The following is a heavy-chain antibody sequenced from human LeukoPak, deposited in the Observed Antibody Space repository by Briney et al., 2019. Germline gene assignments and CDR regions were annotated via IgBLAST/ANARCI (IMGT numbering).Heavy chain of an antibody. Sequence: GASVKVSCKASGGTFSSYAISWVRQAPGQGLEWMGRIIPIFGTANYAQKFQGRVTITTDESTSTAYMELSSLRSEDTAVYYCARAGYDDYGGNLPFDYWGQGILVTVSS. V-gene: IGHV1-69*05. CDR1: GGTFSSYA. J-gene: IGHJ4*02. CDR2: IIPIFGTA. CDR3: ARAGYDDYGGNLPFDY. D-gene: IGHD4-23*01.